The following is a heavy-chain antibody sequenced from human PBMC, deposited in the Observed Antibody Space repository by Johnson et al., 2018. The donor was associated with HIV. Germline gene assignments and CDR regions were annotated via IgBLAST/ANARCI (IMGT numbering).Heavy chain of an antibody. CDR2: ISSSGSSI. CDR3: ASEYSYGSHDAFTI. CDR1: GFTFSDYY. D-gene: IGHD5-18*01. V-gene: IGHV3-11*04. J-gene: IGHJ3*02. Sequence: QVQLVESGGGLVKPGGSLRLSCAASGFTFSDYYMSWIRQAPGKGLEWVSYISSSGSSIYYADSVKGRFTISRDNAKNSLYLQMNSLRAEDTAVYYCASEYSYGSHDAFTIWGQGTMVTVSS.